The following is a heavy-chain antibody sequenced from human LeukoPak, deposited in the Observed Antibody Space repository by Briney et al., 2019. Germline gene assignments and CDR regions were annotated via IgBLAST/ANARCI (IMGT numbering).Heavy chain of an antibody. D-gene: IGHD3-10*01. J-gene: IGHJ4*02. CDR2: IYPGDSDT. V-gene: IGHV5-51*01. CDR3: ARQLYYGSGSYYVDY. Sequence: GESLKISCKGSGYSFTSYWIGWVRQIPGKGLEWMGIIYPGDSDTRYSPSFQGQVTISADKSISTAYLQWSSLKASDTAMYYCARQLYYGSGSYYVDYWGQGTLVTVSS. CDR1: GYSFTSYW.